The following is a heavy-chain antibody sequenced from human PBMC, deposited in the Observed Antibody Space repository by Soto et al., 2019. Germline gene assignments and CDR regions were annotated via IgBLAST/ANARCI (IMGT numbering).Heavy chain of an antibody. CDR2: ISAHNGNT. Sequence: QVQLVQSGAEVKKPGASVKVSCKASGYTFTSYGISWVRQAPGQGLEWMGWISAHNGNTNYAQKLQGRVTMTTDTSTSTAYMELRSLRSDDTAVYYCARDSFFSSWERSDYYGMDVWGQGTTVTVSS. J-gene: IGHJ6*02. CDR1: GYTFTSYG. D-gene: IGHD6-13*01. CDR3: ARDSFFSSWERSDYYGMDV. V-gene: IGHV1-18*01.